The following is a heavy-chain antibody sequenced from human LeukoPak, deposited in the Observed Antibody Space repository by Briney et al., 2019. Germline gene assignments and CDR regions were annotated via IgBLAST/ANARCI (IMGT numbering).Heavy chain of an antibody. CDR1: GITFSSYA. V-gene: IGHV3-23*01. CDR3: AKDLTRGEIGIVVRGPVD. CDR2: TSGNGGGT. J-gene: IGHJ4*02. D-gene: IGHD2-2*01. Sequence: GGSLRLSCAVSGITFSSYAMSWVRQAPGKGLEWVSATSGNGGGTYYTDSVKGRVTISRDNSKNTLYLQMNSLRTEDTAVYYCAKDLTRGEIGIVVRGPVDWGQGTLVTVSS.